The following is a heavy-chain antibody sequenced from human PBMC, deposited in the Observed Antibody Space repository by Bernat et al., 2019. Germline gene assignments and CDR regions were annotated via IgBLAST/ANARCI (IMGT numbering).Heavy chain of an antibody. Sequence: EVQLVESGGGLVKPGGSLRLSCAASGFSFSDAWMSWVRQAPGKGLEWVGRIKSQGDDGTTDYAASVKGRFITSRDDSKSTLYLQMNSLKSEDTGVYYCTTGFRVGGVWVSVVNWGLGTLVTVSS. CDR2: IKSQGDDGTT. V-gene: IGHV3-15*01. CDR1: GFSFSDAW. CDR3: TTGFRVGGVWVSVVN. D-gene: IGHD3-16*01. J-gene: IGHJ4*02.